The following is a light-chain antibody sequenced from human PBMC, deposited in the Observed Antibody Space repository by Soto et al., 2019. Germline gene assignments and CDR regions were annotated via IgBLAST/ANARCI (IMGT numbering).Light chain of an antibody. Sequence: QSALTQPASVSGSPGQSIAISCTGTSSDVGSYNSVSWYQQHPGKAPKLMIYEGSKRPSGVSDRFSGSKSGNTASLTISGLQAEDEADYYCCSYAGHPYGFGTGTKLTVL. J-gene: IGLJ1*01. CDR3: CSYAGHPYG. CDR1: SSDVGSYNS. V-gene: IGLV2-23*01. CDR2: EGS.